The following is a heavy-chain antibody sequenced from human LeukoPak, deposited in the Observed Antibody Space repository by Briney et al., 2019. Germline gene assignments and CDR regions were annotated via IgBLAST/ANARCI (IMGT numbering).Heavy chain of an antibody. Sequence: LSGRSLRLSCAASGFTFSSNVMHWVRQAPGKGLEWVAVISYDGGNKYYADSVKGRFTISRDIPQNTLYLQMNSLRPDDTAVYYCAREGYSSSYFDQWGQGTLVTVSS. D-gene: IGHD6-6*01. V-gene: IGHV3-30-3*01. CDR3: AREGYSSSYFDQ. CDR1: GFTFSSNV. CDR2: ISYDGGNK. J-gene: IGHJ4*02.